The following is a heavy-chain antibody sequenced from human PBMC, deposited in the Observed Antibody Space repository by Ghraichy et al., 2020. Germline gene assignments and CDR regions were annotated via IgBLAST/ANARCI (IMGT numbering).Heavy chain of an antibody. CDR1: GGSISSSSYY. J-gene: IGHJ6*02. Sequence: SETLSLTCTVSGGSISSSSYYWGWIRQPPGKGLEWIGSIYYSGSTYYNPSLKSRVTISVDTSKNQFSLKLSSVTAADTAVYYCACSNYDFWSGHPNYYYYYGMDVWGQGTTVTVSS. CDR3: ACSNYDFWSGHPNYYYYYGMDV. D-gene: IGHD3-3*01. CDR2: IYYSGST. V-gene: IGHV4-39*01.